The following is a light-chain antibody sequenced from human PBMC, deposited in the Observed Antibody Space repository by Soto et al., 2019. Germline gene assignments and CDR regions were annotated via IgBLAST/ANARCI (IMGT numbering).Light chain of an antibody. J-gene: IGLJ2*01. CDR3: SSYTSSSTLVV. CDR1: NSDVGGYNY. V-gene: IGLV2-14*01. Sequence: QSALTQPASVSGSPGQSITISCTGTNSDVGGYNYVSWYQQHPGKAPKLMIYDVSYRPSGVSGRFSGSKSGNTASLTISGLQAEDEADYYCSSYTSSSTLVVFGGGTQLTVL. CDR2: DVS.